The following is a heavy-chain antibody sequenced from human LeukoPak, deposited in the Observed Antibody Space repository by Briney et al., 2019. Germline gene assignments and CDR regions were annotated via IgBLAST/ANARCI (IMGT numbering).Heavy chain of an antibody. CDR1: GYTITNNY. J-gene: IGHJ4*02. D-gene: IGHD4-17*01. CDR2: INPNSGGT. CDR3: ASSTPSTVADY. V-gene: IGHV1-2*02. Sequence: ASVKVSCKASGYTITNNYMHWVRQAPGQGLEWMGWINPNSGGTNYAQKFQGRVTMTRDTSISTAYMELSRLRSDDTAVYYCASSTPSTVADYWGQGTLVTVSS.